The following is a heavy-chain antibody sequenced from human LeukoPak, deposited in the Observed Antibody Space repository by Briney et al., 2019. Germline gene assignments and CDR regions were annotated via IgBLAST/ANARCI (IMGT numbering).Heavy chain of an antibody. CDR1: GVTFSSYG. CDR2: IWYDGSNK. Sequence: GGSLRLSCAATGVTFSSYGMHLVRQAPGKGLEWVAVIWYDGSNKYYADSVEGRFTISRDNSKNTLYLQMNSLRAEDTAVYYCARTEVGVFDYWGQGTLVTVSS. V-gene: IGHV3-33*01. J-gene: IGHJ4*02. D-gene: IGHD1-26*01. CDR3: ARTEVGVFDY.